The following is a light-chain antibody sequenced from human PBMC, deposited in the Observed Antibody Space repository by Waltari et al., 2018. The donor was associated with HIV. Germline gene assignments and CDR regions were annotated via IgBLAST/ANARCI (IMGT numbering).Light chain of an antibody. J-gene: IGLJ3*02. CDR3: SSYASTSTRV. CDR2: EVS. V-gene: IGLV2-14*01. CDR1: SNDVGGYTY. Sequence: QSALTQPASVSGSPGQSITISCTGTSNDVGGYTYVSWYQQHPGKAPKVVVYEVSNRAAGVSNRFAGSKAGNTASLTISGLQAEDEADYYCSSYASTSTRVFGGGTKLTVL.